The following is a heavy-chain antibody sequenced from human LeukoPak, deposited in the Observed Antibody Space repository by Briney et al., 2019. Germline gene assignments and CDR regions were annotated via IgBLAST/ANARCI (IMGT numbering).Heavy chain of an antibody. CDR2: IGGRGGST. CDR3: GKEGGA. J-gene: IGHJ5*02. V-gene: IGHV3-23*01. Sequence: GGSLRLSCAASGFRFSDYTMTWVRQAPGKGPEWVSAIGGRGGSTYYANSLGGRFTISRDNSKDMLYLQMNSLKVEDTATYYCGKEGGAWGQGTKVTVSS. D-gene: IGHD3-16*01. CDR1: GFRFSDYT.